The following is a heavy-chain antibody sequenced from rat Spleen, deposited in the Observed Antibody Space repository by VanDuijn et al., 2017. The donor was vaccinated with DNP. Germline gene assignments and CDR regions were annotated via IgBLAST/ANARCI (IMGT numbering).Heavy chain of an antibody. V-gene: IGHV5-7*01. Sequence: EVQLVESGGGLVQPGRSLKLSCAVSRITFSDHNMAWVRQAPKKGLEWVATISCDGSDTYYRDSVRGRFTISRDNAKSTLDLQMDSLRSEDTATYYCASRPPPTRGPFDYWGQGVSVTVSS. CDR3: ASRPPPTRGPFDY. CDR1: RITFSDHN. J-gene: IGHJ2*01. CDR2: ISCDGSDT. D-gene: IGHD1-4*01.